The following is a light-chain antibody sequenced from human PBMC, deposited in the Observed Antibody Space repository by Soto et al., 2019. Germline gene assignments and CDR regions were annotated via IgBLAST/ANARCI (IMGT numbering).Light chain of an antibody. V-gene: IGKV3-11*01. CDR2: GAS. CDR3: QRRRQTLT. CDR1: QSVRSY. J-gene: IGKJ4*01. Sequence: EIVLTQSPATLSLSPGESATLSCRASQSVRSYLAWYQQKPGQAPRLLISGASNRATGIPARFSGSGSGTDFTLTISSVEAEEFGVYFCQRRRQTLTFGGGTRVDI.